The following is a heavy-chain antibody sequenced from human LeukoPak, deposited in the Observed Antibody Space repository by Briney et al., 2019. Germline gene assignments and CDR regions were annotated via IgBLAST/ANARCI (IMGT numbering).Heavy chain of an antibody. CDR3: ARGRSCSGGSCYSHAFDI. CDR1: GYTFTGYY. CDR2: INPNSGGT. J-gene: IGHJ3*02. V-gene: IGHV1-2*04. D-gene: IGHD2-15*01. Sequence: ASVKVSCKASGYTFTGYYMHWVRQAPGQGLEWMGWINPNSGGTNYAQKFQGWVTMTRDTSISTAYMELSRLRSDDTAVYYCARGRSCSGGSCYSHAFDIWGQGTMVTVSS.